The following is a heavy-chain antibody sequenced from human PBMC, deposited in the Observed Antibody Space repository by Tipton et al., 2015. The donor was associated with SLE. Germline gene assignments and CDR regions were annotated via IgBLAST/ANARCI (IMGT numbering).Heavy chain of an antibody. CDR3: AQAHLWGSYRYASDI. V-gene: IGHV4-59*12. Sequence: TLSLTCTVSGGSISNYYWSWIRQPPGKGLDWIGYIYFSGGANYNPSLKSRVTISVDTSKNQFSLKLSSVTAADTAVYYCAQAHLWGSYRYASDIWGQGTMVTVSS. D-gene: IGHD3-16*02. CDR2: IYFSGGA. J-gene: IGHJ3*02. CDR1: GGSISNYY.